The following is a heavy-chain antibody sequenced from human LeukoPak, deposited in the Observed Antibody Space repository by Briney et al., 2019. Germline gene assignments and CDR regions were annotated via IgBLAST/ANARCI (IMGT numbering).Heavy chain of an antibody. CDR1: GFIVRSNH. D-gene: IGHD3-10*01. CDR2: IKSDGST. Sequence: GGSLRLTCAAFGFIVRSNHINWVRQTPGKGLMWVARIKSDGSTIYADSVQGRFTISRDNAKNMVYLQMNSLRDDDTAIYYCTRAITYFYGSVTYDWFDSWGQGTRVTVSS. J-gene: IGHJ5*01. CDR3: TRAITYFYGSVTYDWFDS. V-gene: IGHV3-74*01.